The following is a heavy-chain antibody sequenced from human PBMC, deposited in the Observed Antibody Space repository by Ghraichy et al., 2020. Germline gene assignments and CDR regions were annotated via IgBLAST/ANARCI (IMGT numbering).Heavy chain of an antibody. Sequence: GGSLRLSCTASGFTVSSYYMSWVRQAPGKGLEWVSVIYSGGDTFYADSVKGRFTISRHNSKNTLYLQMNSLRAEDTAVYYCARHHSSGYYVFDYWGQGILVTVSS. V-gene: IGHV3-53*04. CDR1: GFTVSSYY. J-gene: IGHJ4*02. D-gene: IGHD3-22*01. CDR3: ARHHSSGYYVFDY. CDR2: IYSGGDT.